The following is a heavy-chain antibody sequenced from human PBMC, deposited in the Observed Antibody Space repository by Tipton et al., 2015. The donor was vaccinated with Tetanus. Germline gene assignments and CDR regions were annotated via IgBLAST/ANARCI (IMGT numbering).Heavy chain of an antibody. CDR2: LNHSGNT. Sequence: TLSLTCAVYGASFSDYYWSWIRQAPGKGLEWIGELNHSGNTNHNPSLKSRVTLSVDTSKNQFSLKLNSVTAADTAMYYCVTVIFPNYYHYGMGVWGQGTTVTVSS. V-gene: IGHV4-34*01. CDR1: GASFSDYY. J-gene: IGHJ6*02. CDR3: VTVIFPNYYHYGMGV.